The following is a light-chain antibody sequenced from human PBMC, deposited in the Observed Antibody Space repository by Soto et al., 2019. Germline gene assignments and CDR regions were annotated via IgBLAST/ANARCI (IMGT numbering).Light chain of an antibody. Sequence: DVVMTQSPLSLPVTLGQPASMSFTSSQSLVHTDGSTYLSWFQQRPGQSPRRVIYKASDWATGVPVRFSGSGSGTVFTLTIGSLEPEDSAVYYCQQRKNWPPITFGQGTRLEI. V-gene: IGKV2-30*02. CDR1: QSLVHTDGSTY. CDR3: QQRKNWPPIT. J-gene: IGKJ5*01. CDR2: KAS.